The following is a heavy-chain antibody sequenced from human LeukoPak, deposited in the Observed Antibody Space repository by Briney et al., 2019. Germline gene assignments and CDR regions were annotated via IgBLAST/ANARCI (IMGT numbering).Heavy chain of an antibody. D-gene: IGHD6-13*01. V-gene: IGHV4-34*01. CDR1: GGSFSGYY. CDR3: ARMFSSSPIDY. Sequence: SETLSLTCAVYGGSFSGYYWSWIRQPPGKGLEWIGNIYYSGNTYYNPSLKSRVTISVDTSKNQFSLKLSSVTAADTAVYYCARMFSSSPIDYWGQGALVTVSS. CDR2: IYYSGNT. J-gene: IGHJ4*02.